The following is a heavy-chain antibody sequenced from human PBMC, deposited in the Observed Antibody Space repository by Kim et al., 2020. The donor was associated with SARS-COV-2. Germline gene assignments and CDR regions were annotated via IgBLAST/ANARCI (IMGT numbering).Heavy chain of an antibody. D-gene: IGHD2-15*01. CDR3: AKDSDCSGGSCYSVFYY. Sequence: GGSLRLSCAASGFTFSSYGMHWVRQAPGKGLEWVAVISYDGSNKYYADSVKGRFTISRDNSKNTLYLQMNSLRAEDTAVYYCAKDSDCSGGSCYSVFYY. CDR2: ISYDGSNK. CDR1: GFTFSSYG. J-gene: IGHJ6*01. V-gene: IGHV3-30*18.